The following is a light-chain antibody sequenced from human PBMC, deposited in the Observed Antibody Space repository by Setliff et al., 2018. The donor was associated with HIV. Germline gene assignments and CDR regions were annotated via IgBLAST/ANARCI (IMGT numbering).Light chain of an antibody. J-gene: IGLJ3*02. CDR1: SSDVGGYNY. CDR2: DVS. Sequence: QSALTQPASVSGSPGQSITISCTGTSSDVGGYNYVSWYQQHPSKAPKLMIHDVSDRPSGVSNRFSGSKSGNTASLTISGLQAEDEADYYCLSHATSRILVFGGGTKVTVL. CDR3: LSHATSRILV. V-gene: IGLV2-14*03.